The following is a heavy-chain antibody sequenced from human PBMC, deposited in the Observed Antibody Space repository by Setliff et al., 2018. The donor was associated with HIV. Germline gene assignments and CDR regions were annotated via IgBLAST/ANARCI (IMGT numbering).Heavy chain of an antibody. D-gene: IGHD3-9*01. CDR1: GFTFSTYS. J-gene: IGHJ6*02. CDR2: IKQDGSEK. V-gene: IGHV3-7*01. CDR3: AREPHKLRYFDWLLYPAYYYYGMDV. Sequence: PGGSLRLSCEASGFTFSTYSMNWVRQAPGKGLEWVANIKQDGSEKYYVGSVKGRFTISRDNAKNSLYLQMNSLRAEDTAVYYCAREPHKLRYFDWLLYPAYYYYGMDVWGQGTTVTVSS.